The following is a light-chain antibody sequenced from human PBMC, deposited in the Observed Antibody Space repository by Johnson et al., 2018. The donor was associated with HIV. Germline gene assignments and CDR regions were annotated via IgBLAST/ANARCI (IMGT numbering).Light chain of an antibody. J-gene: IGLJ1*01. CDR2: DNN. Sequence: QSVLTQPPSVSAAPGQKVTISCSGSSSNIGNNYVSWYQQLPGTAPKLLIYDNNKRPSGIPDRFSGSKSGTSATLGITGLQTGDEADYYCGTWGSSLSAGRHVVGTGTKVTVL. V-gene: IGLV1-51*01. CDR1: SSNIGNNY. CDR3: GTWGSSLSAGRHV.